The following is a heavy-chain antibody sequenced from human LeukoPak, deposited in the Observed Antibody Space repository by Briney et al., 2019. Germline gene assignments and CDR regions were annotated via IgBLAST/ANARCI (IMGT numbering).Heavy chain of an antibody. V-gene: IGHV1-18*01. CDR3: ARLGSSGEAFDI. D-gene: IGHD3-22*01. CDR2: INAYNGNA. Sequence: ASVKVSCKASGYTFTSYALSWVRQAPGQGLEWMGWINAYNGNANYARILQGRVTMTTDTSTSTAYMELRSLRSDDTAVYYCARLGSSGEAFDIWGQGTMVTVSS. J-gene: IGHJ3*02. CDR1: GYTFTSYA.